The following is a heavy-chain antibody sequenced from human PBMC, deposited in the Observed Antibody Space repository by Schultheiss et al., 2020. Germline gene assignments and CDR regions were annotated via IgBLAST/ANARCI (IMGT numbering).Heavy chain of an antibody. J-gene: IGHJ2*01. CDR2: IYTSGST. CDR1: GGSISSYY. V-gene: IGHV4-4*07. CDR3: ARTERWLQYWYFDL. Sequence: SQTLSLTCTVSGGSISSYYWSWIRQPAGKGLEWIGRIYTSGSTNYNPSLKSRVTMSVDTSKNQFSLKLSSVTAADTAVYYCARTERWLQYWYFDLWGRGTLVNVS. D-gene: IGHD5-24*01.